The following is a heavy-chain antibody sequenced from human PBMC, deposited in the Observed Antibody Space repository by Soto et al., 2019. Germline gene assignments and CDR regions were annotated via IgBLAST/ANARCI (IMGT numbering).Heavy chain of an antibody. CDR1: GFSFSDYG. CDR2: IWYDGSNK. Sequence: QVQLVESGGDVVQPGRPLRLSCATSGFSFSDYGMHWVRQAPGKGLEWVALIWYDGSNKYYEDSVKGGFTISRDNSKNTLFLQTTSLRVEDTAVYYCARGSHSWNSTEFYFSYTLDVWGQGTTVTVSS. J-gene: IGHJ6*02. V-gene: IGHV3-33*01. D-gene: IGHD1-20*01. CDR3: ARGSHSWNSTEFYFSYTLDV.